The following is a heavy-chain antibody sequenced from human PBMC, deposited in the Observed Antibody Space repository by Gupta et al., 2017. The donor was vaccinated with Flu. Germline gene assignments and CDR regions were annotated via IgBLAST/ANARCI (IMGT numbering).Heavy chain of an antibody. CDR3: AKATSSVGTSTLLDS. D-gene: IGHD1-26*01. J-gene: IGHJ4*02. Sequence: GFSFNKDGMNWVRQAPGKGLEWVASLSASGVSRYYADSVKGRFTISRDNSNNTVFLQLNNLRVDDTALYYCAKATSSVGTSTLLDSWGQGTLVAVSS. V-gene: IGHV3-23*01. CDR1: GFSFNKDG. CDR2: LSASGVSR.